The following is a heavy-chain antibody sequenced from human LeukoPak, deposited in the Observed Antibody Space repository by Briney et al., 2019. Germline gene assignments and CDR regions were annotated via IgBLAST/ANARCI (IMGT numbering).Heavy chain of an antibody. Sequence: PGGSLRLSCAASGFVFSASGMHWVRQGQGKGLEWVAVISHDGSDKFYADSVKGRFTISRDNSKNTLYLQMNSLRPEDTGVYYCARDGNSPADYWGQGTLVTVSS. CDR2: ISHDGSDK. CDR3: ARDGNSPADY. D-gene: IGHD1/OR15-1a*01. CDR1: GFVFSASG. V-gene: IGHV3-30*03. J-gene: IGHJ4*02.